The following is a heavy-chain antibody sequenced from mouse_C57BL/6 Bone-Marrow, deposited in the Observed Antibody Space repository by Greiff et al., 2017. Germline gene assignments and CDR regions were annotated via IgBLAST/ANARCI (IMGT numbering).Heavy chain of an antibody. Sequence: QVQLKQPGAELVKPGASVKMSCKASGYTFTSYWITWVKQRPGQGLEWIGDIYPGSGSTNYNEKFKSKATLTVDTSSSTAYMQLSSLTSADSAVYYCARGYYGFYAMDYWGQGTSVTVSS. CDR1: GYTFTSYW. CDR3: ARGYYGFYAMDY. V-gene: IGHV1-55*01. J-gene: IGHJ4*01. CDR2: IYPGSGST. D-gene: IGHD1-1*01.